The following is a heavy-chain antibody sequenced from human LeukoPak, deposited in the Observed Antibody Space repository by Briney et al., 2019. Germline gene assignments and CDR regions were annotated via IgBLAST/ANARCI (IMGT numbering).Heavy chain of an antibody. CDR2: IYYSGST. J-gene: IGHJ4*02. Sequence: SETLSLTCTVSGGSISSSSYYWGWIRQPPGKGLEWIGSIYYSGSTYYNPSLKSRVTISVDTPKNQFSLKLSSVTAEDTAVYYCATKSRKYSGSYWFSYWGQGTLVTVSS. CDR3: ATKSRKYSGSYWFSY. D-gene: IGHD1-26*01. V-gene: IGHV4-39*07. CDR1: GGSISSSSYY.